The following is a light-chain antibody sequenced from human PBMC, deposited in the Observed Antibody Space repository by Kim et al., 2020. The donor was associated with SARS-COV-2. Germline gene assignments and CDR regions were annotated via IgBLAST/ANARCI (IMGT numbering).Light chain of an antibody. CDR2: DVS. CDR1: SSDVGGYNY. V-gene: IGLV2-14*03. CDR3: SSYTSSSTRV. Sequence: QSALTQPASVSGSPGQSITISCTGTSSDVGGYNYVSWYQQHPGKAPKLMIYDVSNRPSRVSNRFSGSKSGNTASLTISGLQAEDEADYYCSSYTSSSTRVFGGGTQLTVL. J-gene: IGLJ3*02.